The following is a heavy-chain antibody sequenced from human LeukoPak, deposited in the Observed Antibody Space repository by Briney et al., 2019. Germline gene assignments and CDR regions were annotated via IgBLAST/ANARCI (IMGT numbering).Heavy chain of an antibody. J-gene: IGHJ6*03. CDR2: INHSGST. Sequence: PSETLSLTCAVYGGSFSGYYCSWIRQPPGKGLEWIGEINHSGSTNYNPSLKSRFTISVDTSKNQFSLKLSSVTASDTAVYYCARGRRIQLWSRPDYYMDVWGKGTTVTVSS. CDR3: ARGRRIQLWSRPDYYMDV. V-gene: IGHV4-34*01. D-gene: IGHD5-18*01. CDR1: GGSFSGYY.